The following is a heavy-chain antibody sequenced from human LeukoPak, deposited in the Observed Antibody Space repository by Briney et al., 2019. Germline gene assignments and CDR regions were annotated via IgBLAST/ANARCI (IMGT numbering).Heavy chain of an antibody. CDR1: GFTFSSYA. V-gene: IGHV3-23*01. J-gene: IGHJ3*02. CDR2: ISGSGGST. D-gene: IGHD6-19*01. Sequence: GGSLRLSCAASGFTFSSYAMSWVRQAPGKGLEWVSAISGSGGSTYYADAVKGRFTISRDNSKNTLYLQMNSLRAEDTAVYYCAKDQSSGWSHDAFDIWGQGTMVTVSS. CDR3: AKDQSSGWSHDAFDI.